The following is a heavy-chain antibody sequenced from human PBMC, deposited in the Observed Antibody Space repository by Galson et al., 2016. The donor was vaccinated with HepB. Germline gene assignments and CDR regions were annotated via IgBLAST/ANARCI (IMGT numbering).Heavy chain of an antibody. V-gene: IGHV3-15*07. CDR3: TTDGRYVITNPSIY. CDR1: GLIFSDHW. CDR2: IKSRLSGETT. J-gene: IGHJ4*02. Sequence: SLRLSCAVSGLIFSDHWMTWVRQAPGKGLEWVGRIKSRLSGETTDYAAPVKGRFTISRDDSRNTLYLQMNSLNIDDTAVYFCTTDGRYVITNPSIYWGRGTLVTVSS. D-gene: IGHD3-16*01.